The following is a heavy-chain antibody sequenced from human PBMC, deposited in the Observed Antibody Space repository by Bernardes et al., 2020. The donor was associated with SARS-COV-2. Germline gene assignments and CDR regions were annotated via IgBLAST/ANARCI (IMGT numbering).Heavy chain of an antibody. V-gene: IGHV3-74*01. Sequence: VGSLILSCAASGFTFSRYWMHWVRQAPGKGLVWVSRMNSDGSSTNYADSVKGRFTISRDNAKSTLYLQMNSLRVEDTAVYYCTREGFGYSYGYWGQGTLVTVSS. D-gene: IGHD5-18*01. J-gene: IGHJ4*02. CDR2: MNSDGSST. CDR3: TREGFGYSYGY. CDR1: GFTFSRYW.